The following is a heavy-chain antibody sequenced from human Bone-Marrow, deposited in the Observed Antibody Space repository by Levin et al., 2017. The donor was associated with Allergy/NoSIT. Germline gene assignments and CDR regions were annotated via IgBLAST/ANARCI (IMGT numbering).Heavy chain of an antibody. V-gene: IGHV1-2*02. D-gene: IGHD1-26*01. CDR3: ARSLVGATFDF. Sequence: PWASVKVSCIASGYSFSDFYIHWVRQAPGLGLEWMGLINPLNGGIKYAPKFQGRVTMTRDTPMTTAYMELTNLRSDDTAVYYCARSLVGATFDFWGQGTLVTVSS. CDR1: GYSFSDFY. CDR2: INPLNGGI. J-gene: IGHJ4*01.